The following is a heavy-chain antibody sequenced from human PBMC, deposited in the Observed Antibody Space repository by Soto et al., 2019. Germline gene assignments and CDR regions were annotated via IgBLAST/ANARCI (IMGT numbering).Heavy chain of an antibody. V-gene: IGHV3-48*01. CDR2: ITSTSTI. Sequence: GGSLRLSCAASGFTFSSYSMNWLRQAPGKGPEWVSYITSTSTIYYADSVKGRFTISRDNAKNSLYLQMNSLRVEDTAVYYCARGDMDVWGQGTTVTVS. D-gene: IGHD3-10*01. CDR3: ARGDMDV. CDR1: GFTFSSYS. J-gene: IGHJ6*02.